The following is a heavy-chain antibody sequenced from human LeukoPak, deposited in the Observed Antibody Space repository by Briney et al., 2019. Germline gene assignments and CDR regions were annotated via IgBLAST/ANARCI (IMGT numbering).Heavy chain of an antibody. CDR3: ARDRFGGNFYYYYMDV. J-gene: IGHJ6*03. D-gene: IGHD3-10*01. CDR1: GYTFTGYY. Sequence: ASVKVSCKASGYTFTGYYMHWVRQAPGQGLEWMGWINPNSGATNYAQKFRGRVTMTRDTSISTAYMELSRLRSDDTAVYYCARDRFGGNFYYYYMDVWGKGTTVTISS. V-gene: IGHV1-2*02. CDR2: INPNSGAT.